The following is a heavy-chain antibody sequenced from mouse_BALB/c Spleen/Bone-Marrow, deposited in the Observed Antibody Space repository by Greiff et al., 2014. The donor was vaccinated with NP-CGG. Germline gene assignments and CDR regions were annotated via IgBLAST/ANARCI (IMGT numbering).Heavy chain of an antibody. Sequence: QVQLQQSGAELAKPGASVKMSCKASGYTFTSYWMRWVKQRPGQGLEWIGYINPSTGYTEYNQRFKDKATLTADKSSSTAYMQLSSLTSEDSAVYYCARRAYGGSYGFAYWGQGTLVTVSA. D-gene: IGHD1-1*01. CDR1: GYTFTSYW. CDR2: INPSTGYT. J-gene: IGHJ3*01. CDR3: ARRAYGGSYGFAY. V-gene: IGHV1-7*01.